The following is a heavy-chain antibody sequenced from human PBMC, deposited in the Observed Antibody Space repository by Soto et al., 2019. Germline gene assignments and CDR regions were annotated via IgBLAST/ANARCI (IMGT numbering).Heavy chain of an antibody. CDR2: ISSSSSYI. Sequence: GSLRLSCAASGFTFGSYSMNWVRQAPGKGLEWVSSISSSSSYIYYADSVKGRFTISRDNAKNSLYLQMNSLRAEDTAVYYCARGSGWLQSYFDYWGQGTLVTVSS. CDR3: ARGSGWLQSYFDY. V-gene: IGHV3-21*01. CDR1: GFTFGSYS. J-gene: IGHJ4*02. D-gene: IGHD6-19*01.